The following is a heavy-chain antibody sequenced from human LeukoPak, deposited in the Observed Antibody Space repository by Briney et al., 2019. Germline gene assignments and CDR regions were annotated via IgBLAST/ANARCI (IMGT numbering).Heavy chain of an antibody. CDR2: IWYDGSNK. CDR3: AREFGIVGATTLGY. V-gene: IGHV3-33*01. D-gene: IGHD1-26*01. CDR1: GFTFSSYG. J-gene: IGHJ4*02. Sequence: PGGSLRLSCSASGFTFSSYGMHWVRQAPGKGLEWVAVIWYDGSNKYYADSVKGRFTISRDNSKNTLYLQMNSLRAEDTAVYYCAREFGIVGATTLGYWGQGTLVTVSS.